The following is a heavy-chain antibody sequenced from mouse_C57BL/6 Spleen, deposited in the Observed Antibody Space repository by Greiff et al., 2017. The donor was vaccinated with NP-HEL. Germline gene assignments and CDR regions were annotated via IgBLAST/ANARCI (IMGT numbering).Heavy chain of an antibody. CDR2: ISNGGGST. CDR3: ARSNWPRYFDV. D-gene: IGHD4-1*02. CDR1: GFTFSDYY. V-gene: IGHV5-12*01. J-gene: IGHJ1*03. Sequence: EVQVVESGGGLVQPGGSLKLSCAASGFTFSDYYMYWVRQTPEKRLEWVAYISNGGGSTYYPDTVKGRFHISRANAKNTLYLQMSRLKSEDTAMYYCARSNWPRYFDVWGTGTTVTVSS.